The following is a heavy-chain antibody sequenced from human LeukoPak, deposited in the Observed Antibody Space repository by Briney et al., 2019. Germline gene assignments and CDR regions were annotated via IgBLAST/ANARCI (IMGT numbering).Heavy chain of an antibody. Sequence: SGGSLRLSCAASGFTFSSYGMHWLRQAPGKGLEWVAFIRYDGSNKNYADSVKGRFTISRDNSKNTLYLQMNSQRAEDTAVYYCARDQEHYGDSEESDAFDIWGQGTMVTVSS. CDR1: GFTFSSYG. D-gene: IGHD4-17*01. V-gene: IGHV3-30*02. CDR3: ARDQEHYGDSEESDAFDI. J-gene: IGHJ3*02. CDR2: IRYDGSNK.